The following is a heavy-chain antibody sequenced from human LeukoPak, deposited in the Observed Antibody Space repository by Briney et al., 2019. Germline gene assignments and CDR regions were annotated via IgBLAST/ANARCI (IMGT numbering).Heavy chain of an antibody. CDR2: INPNSGGT. D-gene: IGHD6-19*01. CDR1: GYTFTGYY. CDR3: ARERLERYSSGWYWFDP. Sequence: ASVKVSCKASGYTFTGYYMHWVRQAPGQGLEWMGWINPNSGGTNYAQKFQGRVTMTRDTSISTAYMELNRLRSDDTAVYYCARERLERYSSGWYWFDPWGQGTLVTVSS. V-gene: IGHV1-2*02. J-gene: IGHJ5*02.